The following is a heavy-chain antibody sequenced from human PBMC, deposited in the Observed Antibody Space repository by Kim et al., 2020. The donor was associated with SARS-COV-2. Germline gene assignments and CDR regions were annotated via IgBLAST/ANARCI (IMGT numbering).Heavy chain of an antibody. Sequence: YYADSVKGRFTISRATSKNTLYLQMNSLRAEDTAVYYCARAYQWAPDAFDIWGQGTMVTVSS. D-gene: IGHD1-26*01. CDR3: ARAYQWAPDAFDI. J-gene: IGHJ3*02. V-gene: IGHV3-53*01.